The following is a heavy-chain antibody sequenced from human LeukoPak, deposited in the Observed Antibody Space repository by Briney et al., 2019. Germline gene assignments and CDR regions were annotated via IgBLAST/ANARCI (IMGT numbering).Heavy chain of an antibody. CDR1: GYTFTGYY. D-gene: IGHD2-2*01. V-gene: IGHV1-2*02. J-gene: IGHJ4*02. CDR2: INPNSGGT. CDR3: ARDGSWGSTSYSDY. Sequence: ASVKVSCKASGYTFTGYYIHWVRQAPGQGLEWMGWINPNSGGTKYEQEFQGRVTMTRDTSISTAYMELSRLRSDDTAVYYCARDGSWGSTSYSDYWGQGTLVTVSS.